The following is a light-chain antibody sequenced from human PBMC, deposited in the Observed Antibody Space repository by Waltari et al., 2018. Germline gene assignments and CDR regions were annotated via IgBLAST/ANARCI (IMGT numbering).Light chain of an antibody. Sequence: QSALTQPSPVSGSPGHLIPISCTGTRRDVGRYNLFSWYQQHIGKAPKLMIYEGSKRPSGLSNRFSGSKSGNTASLTISGLQAEDEADYYCCSYAGSSTLVFGGGTKLTVL. CDR1: RRDVGRYNL. J-gene: IGLJ2*01. CDR2: EGS. CDR3: CSYAGSSTLV. V-gene: IGLV2-23*01.